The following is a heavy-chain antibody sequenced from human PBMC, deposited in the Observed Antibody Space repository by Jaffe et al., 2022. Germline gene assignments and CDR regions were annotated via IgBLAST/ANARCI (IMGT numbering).Heavy chain of an antibody. D-gene: IGHD3-3*01. V-gene: IGHV3-23*01. Sequence: EVQLLESGGGLVQPGGSLRLSCAASGFTFSSYAMSWVRQAPGKGLEWVSAISGSGGSTYYADSVKGRFTISRDNSKNTLYLQMNSLRAEDTAVYYCAKTNHYDFWSGYSSIAVDFWYFDLWGRGTLVTVSS. J-gene: IGHJ2*01. CDR1: GFTFSSYA. CDR3: AKTNHYDFWSGYSSIAVDFWYFDL. CDR2: ISGSGGST.